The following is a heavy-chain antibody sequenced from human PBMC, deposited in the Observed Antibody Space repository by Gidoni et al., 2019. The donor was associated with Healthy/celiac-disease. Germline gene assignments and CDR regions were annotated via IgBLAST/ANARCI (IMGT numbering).Heavy chain of an antibody. V-gene: IGHV4-39*01. Sequence: QLQLQESGPGLVKPSETLSLTCTVSGGSVSSSSYYWGWIRQPPGKGLEWIGSIYYSGSTYYHPSLKSRVTISVDTSKNQFSLKLSSVTAADTAVYYCARRHFWSGYDYYYGMDVWGQGTTVTVSS. CDR3: ARRHFWSGYDYYYGMDV. CDR2: IYYSGST. J-gene: IGHJ6*02. CDR1: GGSVSSSSYY. D-gene: IGHD3-3*02.